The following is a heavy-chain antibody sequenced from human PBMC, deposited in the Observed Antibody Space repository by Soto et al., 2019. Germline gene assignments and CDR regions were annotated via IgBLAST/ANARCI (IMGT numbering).Heavy chain of an antibody. J-gene: IGHJ4*02. CDR2: IKQDGSEK. CDR3: ARDPYYDILTGYPSDY. D-gene: IGHD3-9*01. Sequence: GGSLRLSCAASGFTFSSYWMSWVRQAPGKGLEWVANIKQDGSEKYYVDSVKGRFTISRDNAKNSLYLQMNSLRAEDTAVYFCARDPYYDILTGYPSDYWGQGTLVTVSS. V-gene: IGHV3-7*01. CDR1: GFTFSSYW.